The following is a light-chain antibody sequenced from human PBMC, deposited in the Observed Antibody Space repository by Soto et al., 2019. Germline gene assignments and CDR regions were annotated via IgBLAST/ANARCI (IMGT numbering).Light chain of an antibody. J-gene: IGKJ1*01. CDR3: QQYGSSPPRT. V-gene: IGKV3-20*01. CDR1: QSVSSSY. Sequence: EIVLTQSPGTLSLSPGERATLSCRASQSVSSSYLAWYQQKPGHAPRLLIYGASSRATGIPDRFSGSGSGTDFTLTISRLEPADFAVYSCQQYGSSPPRTFGQGTKVDIK. CDR2: GAS.